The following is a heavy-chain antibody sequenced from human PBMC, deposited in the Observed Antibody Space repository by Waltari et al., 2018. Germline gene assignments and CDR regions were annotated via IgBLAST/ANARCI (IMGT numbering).Heavy chain of an antibody. Sequence: QVQLVQSGAEVKKPGSSVKVSCKASGGTFSSYAINWVRQATGQGLEWMGWMNPNSGNTGYAQKFQGRVTMTRNTSISTAYMELSSLRSEDTAVYYCARGNSRGPSKHYAFDIWGQGTMVTVSS. CDR3: ARGNSRGPSKHYAFDI. V-gene: IGHV1-8*02. D-gene: IGHD3-3*02. CDR1: GGTFSSYA. J-gene: IGHJ3*02. CDR2: MNPNSGNT.